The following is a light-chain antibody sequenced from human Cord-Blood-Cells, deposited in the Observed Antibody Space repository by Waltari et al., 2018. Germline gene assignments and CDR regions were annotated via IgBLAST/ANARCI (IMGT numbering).Light chain of an antibody. Sequence: DIQMTQSPSSLSASVGDRVTITCRESQSISSYLNWYQQKPVQAPKLLIYAASSLKSGVPSRFSGSVSWTDFTLTISSLQPEDFATYYCQQSYSTPFTFGPGTKVDIK. CDR1: QSISSY. J-gene: IGKJ3*01. V-gene: IGKV1-39*01. CDR2: AAS. CDR3: QQSYSTPFT.